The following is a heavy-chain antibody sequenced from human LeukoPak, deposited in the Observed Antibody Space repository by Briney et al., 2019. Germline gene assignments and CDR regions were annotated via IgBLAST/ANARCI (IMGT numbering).Heavy chain of an antibody. CDR3: ARGPNDY. V-gene: IGHV3-48*01. CDR2: ISSSSSTI. J-gene: IGHJ4*02. Sequence: GRSLRLSCAASVFTFSSYSMNWVREAPGKGVEWVSYISSSSSTIYYADSVKVRFTISRDNAKNSLYLQMNSLRAEDTAVYYCARGPNDYWGQGTLVTVSS. CDR1: VFTFSSYS.